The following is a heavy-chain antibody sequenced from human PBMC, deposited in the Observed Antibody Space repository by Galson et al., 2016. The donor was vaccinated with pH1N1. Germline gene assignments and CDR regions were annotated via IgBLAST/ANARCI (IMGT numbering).Heavy chain of an antibody. Sequence: PALVKPTQTITLTCNFSGFSVRSSGMGVGWIRQPPGKALEWLAVIYWDDDQRYSPSLKSRLTITKDTSKNQVVLKMTNMDPADPATYYCAHREVMITNAFDFWGQGTMVTVSS. CDR3: AHREVMITNAFDF. CDR1: GFSVRSSGMG. J-gene: IGHJ3*01. V-gene: IGHV2-5*02. CDR2: IYWDDDQ. D-gene: IGHD3-16*01.